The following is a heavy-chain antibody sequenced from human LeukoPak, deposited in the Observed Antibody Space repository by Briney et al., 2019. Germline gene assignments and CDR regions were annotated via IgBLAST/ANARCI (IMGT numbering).Heavy chain of an antibody. CDR2: ILYDGSNK. CDR3: AKDRGYCTNGVCYRFDY. D-gene: IGHD2-8*01. CDR1: GFTFSSYG. J-gene: IGHJ4*02. V-gene: IGHV3-30*18. Sequence: PGGSLRLSCAASGFTFSSYGMHWVRQAPGKGLEWVAVILYDGSNKYYADSVKGRFTISRDNSKNTLYLQMNSLRAEDTAVYYCAKDRGYCTNGVCYRFDYWGQGTLVTVSS.